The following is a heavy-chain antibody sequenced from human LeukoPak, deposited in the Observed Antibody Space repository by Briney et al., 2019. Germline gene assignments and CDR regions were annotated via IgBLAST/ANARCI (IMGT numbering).Heavy chain of an antibody. CDR2: INGDGSET. Sequence: GGSLRLSCVGSGFSFSSYIVSWVRQAPGKGLEWVSRINGDGSETIYADSVKGRFTISRDNAKNTVYLQMNSLRAEDTAVYYCARVRMGDDFNPFDYWGQGTLVTVSS. CDR3: ARVRMGDDFNPFDY. D-gene: IGHD3-16*01. J-gene: IGHJ4*02. V-gene: IGHV3-74*01. CDR1: GFSFSSYI.